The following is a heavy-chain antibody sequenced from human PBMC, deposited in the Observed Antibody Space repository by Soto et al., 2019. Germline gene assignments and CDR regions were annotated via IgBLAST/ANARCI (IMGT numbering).Heavy chain of an antibody. CDR2: ISSSSSYI. V-gene: IGHV3-21*01. Sequence: GGSLRLSCAASGFTFSSYSMNWVRQAPGKGLEWVSSISSSSSYIYYADSVKGRFTISRDNAKNSLYLQMNSLRAEDTAVYYCARVYCSSTSCYKAYYYYYYDMDVWGQGTTVTAP. J-gene: IGHJ6*02. CDR3: ARVYCSSTSCYKAYYYYYYDMDV. D-gene: IGHD2-2*02. CDR1: GFTFSSYS.